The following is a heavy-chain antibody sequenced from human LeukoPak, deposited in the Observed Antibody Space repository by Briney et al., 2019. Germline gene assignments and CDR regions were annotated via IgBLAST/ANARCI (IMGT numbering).Heavy chain of an antibody. V-gene: IGHV3-64*01. CDR1: GFTFSRYA. CDR3: ARGVPADY. D-gene: IGHD1-14*01. J-gene: IGHJ4*02. CDR2: ISSNGGST. Sequence: GGSLRLSCAASGFTFSRYAMHWVRQAPGKGLEYVSAISSNGGSTYYANSVKGRFTISRDNSKNTLYLQMGSLRAEDMAVYYCARGVPADYWGQGTLVTVSS.